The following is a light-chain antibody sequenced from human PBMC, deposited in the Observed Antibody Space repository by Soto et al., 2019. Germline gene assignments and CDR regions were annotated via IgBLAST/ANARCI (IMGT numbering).Light chain of an antibody. CDR3: GTWDSSLSALYV. CDR1: SSNIGNNY. CDR2: DNN. J-gene: IGLJ1*01. V-gene: IGLV1-51*01. Sequence: QSVMTQPPSVSAAPGQKVTISCSGSSSNIGNNYVSWYQQLPGTAPKVLIYDNNKRPSGIPDRFSGSKSGTSATLGITGLQTGHEADYYCGTWDSSLSALYVFGTGTKLTVL.